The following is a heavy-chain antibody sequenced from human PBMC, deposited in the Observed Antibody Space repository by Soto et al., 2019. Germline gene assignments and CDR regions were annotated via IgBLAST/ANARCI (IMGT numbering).Heavy chain of an antibody. V-gene: IGHV3-48*02. CDR1: GFIFSTYS. CDR3: AAEGGFCSGTSCYDGGRYYYYGMDV. Sequence: GGSLRLSCAASGFIFSTYSMNWVRQAPGKGLEWVSYISGSSSITYYADSVKGRFTVSRDNAKNSLYLQMNSLRDEDTAVYYCAAEGGFCSGTSCYDGGRYYYYGMDVWGQGTTVTVSS. D-gene: IGHD2-2*01. J-gene: IGHJ6*02. CDR2: ISGSSSIT.